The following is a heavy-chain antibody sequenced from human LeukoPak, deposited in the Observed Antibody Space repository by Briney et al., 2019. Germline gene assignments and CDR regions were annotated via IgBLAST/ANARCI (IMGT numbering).Heavy chain of an antibody. CDR2: IIPIFGTA. Sequence: SVKVSCKASGGTFSSYAISWVRQAPGQGLEWMGGIIPIFGTANYAQKFQGRVTITADESTSTAYMELSSLRSEDTAVYYCARGYCSSTSCSRANYGMDVWGKGTTVTVS. V-gene: IGHV1-69*13. CDR1: GGTFSSYA. CDR3: ARGYCSSTSCSRANYGMDV. D-gene: IGHD2-2*01. J-gene: IGHJ6*04.